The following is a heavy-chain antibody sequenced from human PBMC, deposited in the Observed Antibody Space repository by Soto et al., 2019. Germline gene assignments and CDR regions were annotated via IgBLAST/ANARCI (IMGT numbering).Heavy chain of an antibody. Sequence: QVQLVESGGGVVQPGRSLRLSCAASGFTFSSYGMHWVRQAPGKGLEWVAVISYDGSHKYYADSVKGRFNISSDNSKNTLYMQMNSLRAEDTAVYYCAKDRGTVTEYFQYWGQGTLVTVSS. CDR3: AKDRGTVTEYFQY. CDR1: GFTFSSYG. V-gene: IGHV3-30*18. J-gene: IGHJ1*01. CDR2: ISYDGSHK. D-gene: IGHD4-17*01.